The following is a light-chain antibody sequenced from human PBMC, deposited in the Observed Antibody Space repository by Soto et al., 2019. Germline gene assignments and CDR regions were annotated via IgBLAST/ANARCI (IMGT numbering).Light chain of an antibody. Sequence: DIQMTQSPSSLSASIGDRVTITYRASQSINNCLNWYRQKPGKAPKLLMYGASTLESGVPSRFSGSRSGTDFTLTISSLQPEDSATYYCQQCYATPLTFGGGTKVDIK. CDR1: QSINNC. V-gene: IGKV1-39*01. CDR3: QQCYATPLT. CDR2: GAS. J-gene: IGKJ4*01.